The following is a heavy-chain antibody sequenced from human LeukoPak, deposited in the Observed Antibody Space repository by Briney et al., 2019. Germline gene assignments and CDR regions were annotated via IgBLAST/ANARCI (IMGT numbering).Heavy chain of an antibody. V-gene: IGHV1-69*13. D-gene: IGHD5-18*01. CDR1: GGSFGRYA. CDR2: IVPILGTA. CDR3: ARSQGYSYGSSY. Sequence: ASVKVSCKAPGGSFGRYAISWVRQAPGQGLEWMGGIVPILGTASYAQKFQGRVTITADDSTGTAYMELTSLRSADTAVYYCARSQGYSYGSSYWGQGTLATVSS. J-gene: IGHJ4*02.